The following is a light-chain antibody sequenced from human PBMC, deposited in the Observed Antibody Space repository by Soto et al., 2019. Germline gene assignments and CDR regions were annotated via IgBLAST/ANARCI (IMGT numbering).Light chain of an antibody. CDR2: GNS. CDR1: SSNIGAGYD. V-gene: IGLV1-40*01. CDR3: HSYDSSLSGFYT. J-gene: IGLJ1*01. Sequence: QSVLTQPPSVSGAPGQRVTISCTGSSSNIGAGYDVHWYQQLPGTAPKLLIYGNSNRPSAVPDRFSGSKSGTSASLAITGLQAEDEADYYCHSYDSSLSGFYTFGTGTNVT.